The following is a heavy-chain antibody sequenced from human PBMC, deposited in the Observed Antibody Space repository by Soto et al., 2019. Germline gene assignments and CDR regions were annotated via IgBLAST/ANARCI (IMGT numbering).Heavy chain of an antibody. Sequence: QVQLQESGPGLMKPSQTLSLTCTVSGDSISSGDYYWTWVRQPPGKGLEWIGYIDYSGNTYYNPSLKSRVTISVDTSKNQFSLRLSSVTAADPAVYYCARGNDYGDYFDYWGQGTLATVSS. J-gene: IGHJ4*02. CDR3: ARGNDYGDYFDY. V-gene: IGHV4-30-4*01. D-gene: IGHD4-17*01. CDR2: IDYSGNT. CDR1: GDSISSGDYY.